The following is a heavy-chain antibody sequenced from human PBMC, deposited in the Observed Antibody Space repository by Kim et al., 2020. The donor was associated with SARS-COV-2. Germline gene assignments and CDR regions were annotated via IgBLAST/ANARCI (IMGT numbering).Heavy chain of an antibody. Sequence: SETLSLTCTVSGGSISSYYWSWIRQPPGKGLEWIGYIYYSGSTNYNPSLKSRVTISVDTSKNQFSLKLSSVTAADTAVYYCARVPGIAAAGTLPRYYYGMDVWGQGTTVTVSS. CDR3: ARVPGIAAAGTLPRYYYGMDV. D-gene: IGHD6-13*01. V-gene: IGHV4-59*13. CDR1: GGSISSYY. J-gene: IGHJ6*02. CDR2: IYYSGST.